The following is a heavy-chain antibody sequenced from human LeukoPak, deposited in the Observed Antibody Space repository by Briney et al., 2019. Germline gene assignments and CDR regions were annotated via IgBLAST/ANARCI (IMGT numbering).Heavy chain of an antibody. V-gene: IGHV1-2*02. CDR1: GSTFTDHY. D-gene: IGHD2/OR15-2a*01. J-gene: IGHJ4*02. Sequence: GASVKVSCKPSGSTFTDHYIHWVRQGPGQGLEWMGYIGPHSTFTSSPQEFQGRVTMTRDASMSTAYMELTRLTSDDTAVYYCVREGEGPLSKDFDYWGQGTLVTVSS. CDR2: IGPHSTFT. CDR3: VREGEGPLSKDFDY.